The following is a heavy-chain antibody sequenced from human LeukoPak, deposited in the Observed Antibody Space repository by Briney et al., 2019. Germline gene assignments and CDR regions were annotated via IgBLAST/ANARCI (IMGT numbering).Heavy chain of an antibody. D-gene: IGHD1-7*01. V-gene: IGHV3-33*01. CDR3: VRDLVSIRGTFDY. Sequence: GGSLRLSCTTSGFRFSTYGIHWVRQAPGKGLEWVAVIWNDGSKTYYGDSVKGRFTISRDNAKNSLFLEMNSLRDEDTAVYYCVRDLVSIRGTFDYWGQGTLVTVSS. CDR1: GFRFSTYG. CDR2: IWNDGSKT. J-gene: IGHJ4*02.